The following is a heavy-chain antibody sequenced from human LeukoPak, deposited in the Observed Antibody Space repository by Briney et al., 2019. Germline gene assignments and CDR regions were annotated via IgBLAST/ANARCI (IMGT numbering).Heavy chain of an antibody. Sequence: ASVKVSCKASGYTFTSYGISWVRQAPGQGLEWMGWISAYNGNTNYAQKLQGRVTMTTDSSTSTAYMELRGLRSDDTAVYYCARDHYYGSGTYHFDYWGQGTLVTVSS. CDR1: GYTFTSYG. D-gene: IGHD3-10*01. J-gene: IGHJ4*02. CDR2: ISAYNGNT. CDR3: ARDHYYGSGTYHFDY. V-gene: IGHV1-18*01.